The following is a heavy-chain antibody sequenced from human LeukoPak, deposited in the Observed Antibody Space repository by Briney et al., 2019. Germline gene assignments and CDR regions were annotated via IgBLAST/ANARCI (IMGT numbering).Heavy chain of an antibody. D-gene: IGHD6-19*01. CDR3: AKDKSSGWYKQLDY. J-gene: IGHJ4*02. Sequence: PGRSLRLSCAASGFTFDDYAMHWVRQAPGKGLEWVSGISWNSGSIGYADSVKGRLTISRDNAKNSLYLQMNSLRAEDTALYYCAKDKSSGWYKQLDYWGQGTLVTVSS. CDR1: GFTFDDYA. CDR2: ISWNSGSI. V-gene: IGHV3-9*01.